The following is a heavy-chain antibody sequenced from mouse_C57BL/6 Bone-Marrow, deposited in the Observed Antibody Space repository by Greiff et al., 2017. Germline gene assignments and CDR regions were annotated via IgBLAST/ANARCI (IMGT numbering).Heavy chain of an antibody. CDR1: GYTFTDYY. J-gene: IGHJ1*03. V-gene: IGHV1-19*01. Sequence: VQLQQSGPVLVKPGASVKMSCKASGYTFTDYYMNWVKQSPGKSLEWIGVINPYNGGTSYNQKFKGKATLTVDKSSSTAYMELNSLTSEDSAVYYCARGRDYYGSSYKNWYFDVWGTGTTVTVSS. CDR2: INPYNGGT. D-gene: IGHD1-1*01. CDR3: ARGRDYYGSSYKNWYFDV.